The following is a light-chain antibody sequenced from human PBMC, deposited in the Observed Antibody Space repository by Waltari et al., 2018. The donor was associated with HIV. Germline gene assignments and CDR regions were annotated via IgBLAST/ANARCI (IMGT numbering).Light chain of an antibody. CDR3: GTWDSSLSAVV. CDR2: DNK. Sequence: QSVLTQPPSVSAAPGQKVTISCSGGTSNLGNNYVSWYQQLPGTAPRLLIYDNKDRPSGIPDRFSGSKAGTSATLGIAGPQTGDEADYYCGTWDSSLSAVVFGGGTKVAVL. CDR1: TSNLGNNY. J-gene: IGLJ2*01. V-gene: IGLV1-51*01.